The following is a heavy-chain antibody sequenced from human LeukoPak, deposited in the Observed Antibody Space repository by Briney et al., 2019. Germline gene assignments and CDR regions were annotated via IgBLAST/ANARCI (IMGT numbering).Heavy chain of an antibody. D-gene: IGHD6-13*01. CDR2: IYHSGST. V-gene: IGHV4-4*02. J-gene: IGHJ5*02. Sequence: PGGSLRLSCAASGFTFNNAWMSWVRQPPGKGLEWIGEIYHSGSTNYNPSLKSRVTISVDKSKNQFSLKLSSVTAADTAVYYCARLDSSSTYNWFDPWGQGTLVTVSS. CDR3: ARLDSSSTYNWFDP. CDR1: GFTFNNAW.